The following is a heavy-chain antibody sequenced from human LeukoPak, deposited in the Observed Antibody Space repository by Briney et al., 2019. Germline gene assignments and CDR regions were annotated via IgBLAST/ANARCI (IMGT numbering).Heavy chain of an antibody. CDR1: GFTFSSYG. V-gene: IGHV3-23*01. D-gene: IGHD3-10*01. J-gene: IGHJ4*02. CDR3: AKVWSRMVRGVNDY. CDR2: ISGTGGTT. Sequence: PGGSLRLSCAGSGFTFSSYGMSWVRQAPGKGLEWVSAISGTGGTTYYADSVKGRFTISRDNSKNTLYLQMNSLRAEDTAVYYCAKVWSRMVRGVNDYWGQGTLVTVSS.